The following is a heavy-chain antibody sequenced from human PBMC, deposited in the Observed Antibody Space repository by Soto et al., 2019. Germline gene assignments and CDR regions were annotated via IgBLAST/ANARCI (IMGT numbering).Heavy chain of an antibody. D-gene: IGHD4-17*01. CDR2: IKHSGST. CDR3: ARAYDYRDPRDALDT. Sequence: QVQLQQWGAGLLKPSETLSLTCGVYGGSFSGYYWNWIRQSPGMGLEWIGKIKHSGSTNYSPSLKRRVAISLDTSKNQVSLQLRSVTAADTAMYYCARAYDYRDPRDALDTWGQGTMVTVSS. J-gene: IGHJ3*02. CDR1: GGSFSGYY. V-gene: IGHV4-34*02.